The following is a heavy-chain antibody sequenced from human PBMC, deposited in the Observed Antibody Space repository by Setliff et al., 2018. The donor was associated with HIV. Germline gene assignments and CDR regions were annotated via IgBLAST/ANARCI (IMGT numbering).Heavy chain of an antibody. CDR2: IYYSGST. CDR1: GDSMRSNDW. Sequence: SGDSMRSNDWRIWVRQPPGKGLEWIGTIYYSGSTYYNPSLKSRVTISVDTSENQFSLKLSSVTAADTAVYYCAGFPLSSSWYFYWGQGTLVTVSS. J-gene: IGHJ4*02. D-gene: IGHD6-13*01. CDR3: AGFPLSSSWYFY. V-gene: IGHV4-39*01.